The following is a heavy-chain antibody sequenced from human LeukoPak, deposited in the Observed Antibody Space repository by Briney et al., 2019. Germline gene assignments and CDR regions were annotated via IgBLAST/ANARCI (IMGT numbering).Heavy chain of an antibody. CDR1: GFTVSSNY. CDR2: IYSGGST. Sequence: GGSLRLPCAASGFTVSSNYMSWVRQAPGKGLEWVSVIYSGGSTYYADSVKGRFTISRDNAKNSLYLQMNSLRAEDTAVYYCAREYGRVGRGYFDYWGQGTLVTVSS. D-gene: IGHD2-15*01. CDR3: AREYGRVGRGYFDY. J-gene: IGHJ4*02. V-gene: IGHV3-66*01.